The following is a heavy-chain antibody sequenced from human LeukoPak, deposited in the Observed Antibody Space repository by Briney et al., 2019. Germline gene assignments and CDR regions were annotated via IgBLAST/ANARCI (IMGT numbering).Heavy chain of an antibody. D-gene: IGHD2-21*02. J-gene: IGHJ5*02. CDR2: INHSGST. CDR1: GGSFSGYY. V-gene: IGHV4-34*01. CDR3: ARGGGAVVTHHYTERNWFDP. Sequence: SETLSLTCAVYGGSFSGYYWSWIRQPPGKGLEWIGEINHSGSTNYNPSLKSRVTISVDTSKNQFSLKLSSVTAADTAVYYCARGGGAVVTHHYTERNWFDPWGQGTLVTVSS.